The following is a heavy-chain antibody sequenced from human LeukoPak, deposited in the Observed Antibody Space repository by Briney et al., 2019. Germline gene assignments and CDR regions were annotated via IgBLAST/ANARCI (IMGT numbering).Heavy chain of an antibody. D-gene: IGHD4-17*01. Sequence: GGSLRLSCAASGSTFYNYAMTWVRQAPGKGLEWVSTISGSGGATYYADSVKGRFTISRDNSKNTLFLHTNSLRVEDTALYYCAKLKGIATMTDWGQGTLVTVSS. CDR3: AKLKGIATMTD. J-gene: IGHJ4*02. CDR2: ISGSGGAT. V-gene: IGHV3-23*01. CDR1: GSTFYNYA.